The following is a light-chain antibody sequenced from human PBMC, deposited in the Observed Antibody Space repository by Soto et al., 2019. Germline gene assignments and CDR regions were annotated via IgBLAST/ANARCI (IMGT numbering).Light chain of an antibody. CDR2: LNSDGSH. CDR1: SGHSSYA. J-gene: IGLJ2*01. CDR3: QTWGTGNVV. V-gene: IGLV4-69*01. Sequence: QPVLTQSPSASASLGASVKLTCTLSSGHSSYAIAWHQQQPEKGPRYLMKLNSDGSHSKGDGIPDRFSGSSSGAERYLTISNLQSEDEADYYCQTWGTGNVVFGGGTKLTVL.